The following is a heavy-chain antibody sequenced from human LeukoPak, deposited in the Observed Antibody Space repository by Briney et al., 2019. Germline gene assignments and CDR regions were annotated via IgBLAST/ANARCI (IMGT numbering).Heavy chain of an antibody. CDR2: ISYDGSNK. J-gene: IGHJ4*02. V-gene: IGHV3-30-3*02. CDR3: AKRLLWKRTNYFDY. CDR1: GFTFSSYA. D-gene: IGHD2/OR15-2a*01. Sequence: PGRSLRLSCAASGFTFSSYAMHWVRQAPGKGLEWVAVISYDGSNKYYADSVKGRFTISRDNSKNTLYLQMNSLRAEDTAVYYCAKRLLWKRTNYFDYWGQGTLVTVSS.